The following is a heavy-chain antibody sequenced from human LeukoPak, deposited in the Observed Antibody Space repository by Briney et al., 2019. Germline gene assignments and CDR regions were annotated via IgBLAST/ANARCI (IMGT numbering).Heavy chain of an antibody. CDR2: VYYSGST. V-gene: IGHV4-59*12. D-gene: IGHD6-13*01. CDR3: ARDSSSWHHAFDI. CDR1: GGSISYYY. J-gene: IGHJ3*02. Sequence: PSETLSLTCTVSGGSISYYYWSWIRQPPGKGLQWIGYVYYSGSTNYNPSLKSRVTISVDTSKNQLSLKLSSVTAADTAVYYCARDSSSWHHAFDIWGQGTMVTVSS.